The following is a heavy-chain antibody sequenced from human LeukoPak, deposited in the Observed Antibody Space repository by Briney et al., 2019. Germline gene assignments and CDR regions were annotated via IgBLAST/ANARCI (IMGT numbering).Heavy chain of an antibody. CDR1: GDSVSSNSAA. Sequence: SQTLSLTCAISGDSVSSNSAAWNWIRQSPSRGLEWLGRTYYRSKWYNGYAVFVKSRISVNPDTSKNQFSLQLNSVTPEDTAVYYCAKDRRPITMIVVVIGIDYWGQGTLVTVSS. CDR2: TYYRSKWYN. D-gene: IGHD3-22*01. V-gene: IGHV6-1*01. CDR3: AKDRRPITMIVVVIGIDY. J-gene: IGHJ4*02.